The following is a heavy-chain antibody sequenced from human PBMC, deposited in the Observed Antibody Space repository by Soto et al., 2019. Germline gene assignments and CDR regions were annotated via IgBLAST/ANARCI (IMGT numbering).Heavy chain of an antibody. J-gene: IGHJ3*02. CDR2: IYYSGST. D-gene: IGHD3-10*01. CDR3: ARDRYGSGSYYAPDAFDI. CDR1: GGSISSGGYY. V-gene: IGHV4-31*03. Sequence: SETLSLTCTVSGGSISSGGYYWSWIRQHPGKGLEWIGYIYYSGSTYYNPSLKSRVTISVDTSKNQFSLKLSSVTAADTAVYYCARDRYGSGSYYAPDAFDIWGQGTMVTVSS.